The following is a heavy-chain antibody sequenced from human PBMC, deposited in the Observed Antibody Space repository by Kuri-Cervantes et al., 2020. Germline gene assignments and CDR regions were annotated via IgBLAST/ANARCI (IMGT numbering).Heavy chain of an antibody. V-gene: IGHV3-23*01. CDR3: AREVGATTFGYYYYGMDV. D-gene: IGHD1-26*01. J-gene: IGHJ6*02. CDR1: GFTFSSYA. CDR2: VSADGGST. Sequence: GESLKISCAASGFTFSSYAMSWVRQAPGKVPEWVSSVSADGGSTYYADSVKGRFTISRDNSENTIYLQMNSLRAGDTAVYYCAREVGATTFGYYYYGMDVWGQGTTVTVSS.